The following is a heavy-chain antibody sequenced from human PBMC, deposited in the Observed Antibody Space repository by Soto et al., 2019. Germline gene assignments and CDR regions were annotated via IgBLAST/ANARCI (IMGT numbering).Heavy chain of an antibody. J-gene: IGHJ4*02. CDR3: ASNQFLRIVARGNY. CDR1: GFTFSSHT. V-gene: IGHV3-30-3*01. CDR2: MSHDGNIK. Sequence: QVQLVESGGGVVQPGGSLRLSCAASGFTFSSHTMHWVRQAPGKGLEWLSLMSHDGNIKFYADSVKGRFTISRDNSKNTLYLQMNNLRAEDTALYYCASNQFLRIVARGNYWGQGTLVTVSS. D-gene: IGHD3-22*01.